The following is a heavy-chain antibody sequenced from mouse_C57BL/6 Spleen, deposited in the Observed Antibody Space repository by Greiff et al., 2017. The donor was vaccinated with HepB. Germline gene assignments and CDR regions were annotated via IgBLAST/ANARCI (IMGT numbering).Heavy chain of an antibody. CDR1: GYSITSGYY. J-gene: IGHJ1*03. V-gene: IGHV3-6*01. D-gene: IGHD1-1*01. CDR2: ISYDGSN. CDR3: ANLFRYFDV. Sequence: EVKLMESGPGLVKPSQSLSLTCSVTGYSITSGYYWNWIRQFPGNKLEWMGYISYDGSNNYNPSLKNRISITRDTSKNQFFLKLNSVTTEDTATYYCANLFRYFDVWGTGTTVTVSS.